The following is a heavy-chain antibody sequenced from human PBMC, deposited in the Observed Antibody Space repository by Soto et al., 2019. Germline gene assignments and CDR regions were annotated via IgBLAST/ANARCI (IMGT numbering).Heavy chain of an antibody. J-gene: IGHJ4*02. V-gene: IGHV1-69*01. CDR3: ARERAGSSGSYYFDY. CDR2: IIPIFGTA. D-gene: IGHD6-13*01. CDR1: GGTFSSYA. Sequence: QVQLVQSGAEVKKPGSSVKVSCKASGGTFSSYAISWVRQAPGQGLEWMGGIIPIFGTANYAQKFQGRVTITPDESTSTAYMELSSLRSEETTVYYCARERAGSSGSYYFDYWGQGTLVTVSS.